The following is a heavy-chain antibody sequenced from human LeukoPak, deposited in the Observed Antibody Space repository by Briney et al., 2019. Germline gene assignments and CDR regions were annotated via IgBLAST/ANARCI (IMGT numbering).Heavy chain of an antibody. V-gene: IGHV3-23*01. Sequence: PGGSLRLSCAASGFTFSSYGMNWVRQAPGRGLEWVSAISDGGSDTFYADSVKGRFAISGDNSKNTLFLQMNSLRAEDTAVYYCAKRVPYSSSSVYFDFWGQGTLVTVSS. CDR3: AKRVPYSSSSVYFDF. J-gene: IGHJ4*02. CDR1: GFTFSSYG. CDR2: ISDGGSDT. D-gene: IGHD6-6*01.